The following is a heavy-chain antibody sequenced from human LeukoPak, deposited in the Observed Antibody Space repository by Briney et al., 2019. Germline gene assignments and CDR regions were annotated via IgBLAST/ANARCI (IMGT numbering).Heavy chain of an antibody. CDR2: IFHTGST. Sequence: PSETLSLTCSVSGGSIGSGIYSWSWIRQPPGKGLEWIGYIFHTGSTSYNPSLKSRVTISVDTSKNQFSLKLSSVTAADTAVYYCARAPFSTGDYYFDYWGQGTLVTVSS. J-gene: IGHJ4*02. CDR1: GGSIGSGIYS. V-gene: IGHV4-30-2*01. CDR3: ARAPFSTGDYYFDY. D-gene: IGHD2/OR15-2a*01.